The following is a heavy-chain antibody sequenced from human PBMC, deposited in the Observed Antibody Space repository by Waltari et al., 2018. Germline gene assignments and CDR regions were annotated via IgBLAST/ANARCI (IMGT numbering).Heavy chain of an antibody. CDR3: ARAGLGSPSQWLQLLDS. CDR1: GFIVSNNY. V-gene: IGHV3-53*01. J-gene: IGHJ4*02. Sequence: EVQLVESGGGLIQPGGSLRLSCAASGFIVSNNYMSWVRQAPGKGLVLGSVLYAGSGAGGSTFYEDSVKGRCTISRDNSKNTRYLQMNNLRVEDTAVYFCARAGLGSPSQWLQLLDSWGRGTLVTVSS. CDR2: LYAGSGAGGST. D-gene: IGHD6-19*01.